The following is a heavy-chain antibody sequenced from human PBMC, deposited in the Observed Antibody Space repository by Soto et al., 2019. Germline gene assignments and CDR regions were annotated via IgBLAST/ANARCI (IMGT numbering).Heavy chain of an antibody. CDR2: MYYSGSS. J-gene: IGHJ4*02. V-gene: IGHV4-39*01. Sequence: SETLSLTCSVSGGSISSRTFWWAWIRQPPGKGLEWIGDMYYSGSSYSSPSLKSRVTLSVDTSKNQLSLKLNSVTAAGTAVYYCARHPRDDYNYGGSGIFDYWGQGTLVTVSS. CDR3: ARHPRDDYNYGGSGIFDY. D-gene: IGHD4-4*01. CDR1: GGSISSRTFW.